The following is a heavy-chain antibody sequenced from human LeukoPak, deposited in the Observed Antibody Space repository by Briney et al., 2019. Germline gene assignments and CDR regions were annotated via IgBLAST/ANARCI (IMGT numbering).Heavy chain of an antibody. CDR2: IYYTGTT. D-gene: IGHD1-26*01. V-gene: IGHV4-59*01. J-gene: IGHJ2*01. CDR1: GGSISIYY. Sequence: SETLSLTCSVSGGSISIYYWTWIRQIPGKGLEWIGYIYYTGTTNYNPLFESRATISVDTSKNQFSLKLTSVTAADTAVYYCARALVGATTGWYFDLWGRGTLVTVSS. CDR3: ARALVGATTGWYFDL.